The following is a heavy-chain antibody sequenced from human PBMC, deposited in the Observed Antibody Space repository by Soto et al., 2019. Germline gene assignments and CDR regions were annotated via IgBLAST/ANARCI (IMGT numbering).Heavy chain of an antibody. J-gene: IGHJ4*02. CDR3: ARVEHTYYYGSGSELDY. D-gene: IGHD3-10*01. CDR1: GYTFTSYA. V-gene: IGHV1-3*01. CDR2: INAGNGNT. Sequence: ASVKVSCKASGYTFTSYAMHWVRQAPGQRLEWMGWINAGNGNTKYSQKFQGRVTITRDTSASTAYMELSSLRSEDTAVYYCARVEHTYYYGSGSELDYWGQGTLVTVSS.